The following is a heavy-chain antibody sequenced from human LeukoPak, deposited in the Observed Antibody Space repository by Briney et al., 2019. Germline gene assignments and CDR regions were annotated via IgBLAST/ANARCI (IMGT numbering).Heavy chain of an antibody. CDR1: GVSISNYY. J-gene: IGHJ4*02. V-gene: IGHV4-59*01. CDR3: ARWRSSAHYWDS. D-gene: IGHD3-22*01. Sequence: SETLSLTCTVSGVSISNYYWNWIRQPPGKALEWIGYVYFTGSTNYNPSLKSRVTLSIDTSKSQLSLKLSSVTAAGTAVYYCARWRSSAHYWDSWGQGTLVTVSS. CDR2: VYFTGST.